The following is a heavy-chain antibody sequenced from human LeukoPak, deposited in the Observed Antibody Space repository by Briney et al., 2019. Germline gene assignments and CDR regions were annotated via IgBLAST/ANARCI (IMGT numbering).Heavy chain of an antibody. J-gene: IGHJ6*03. Sequence: TGGSLRLSCAASGFTFSSYGMSWVRQAPGKGLEWVAFIRYDGSNKYYADSVKGRFTISRDNSKNTLYLQMNSLRGEDTAVYYCAKDGDTMSGTYYYDMDVWGKGTTVTIS. CDR1: GFTFSSYG. CDR3: AKDGDTMSGTYYYDMDV. D-gene: IGHD1-26*01. CDR2: IRYDGSNK. V-gene: IGHV3-30*02.